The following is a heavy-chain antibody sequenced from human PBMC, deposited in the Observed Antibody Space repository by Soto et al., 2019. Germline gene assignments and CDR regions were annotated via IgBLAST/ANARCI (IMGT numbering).Heavy chain of an antibody. CDR1: GFTFSSYG. Sequence: GGSLRLSCAASGFTFSSYGMHWVRQAPGKGLEWVAVISYDGSNKYYADSVKGRFTISRDNSKNTLYLQMNSLRAEDTAVYYCAKDLLEYVQQLVYYYYGMDVWGQGTTVTVSS. CDR3: AKDLLEYVQQLVYYYYGMDV. D-gene: IGHD6-13*01. J-gene: IGHJ6*02. CDR2: ISYDGSNK. V-gene: IGHV3-30*18.